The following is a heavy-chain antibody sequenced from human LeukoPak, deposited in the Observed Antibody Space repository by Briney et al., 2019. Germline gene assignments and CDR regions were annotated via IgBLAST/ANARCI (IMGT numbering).Heavy chain of an antibody. CDR2: IDDSGVIR. J-gene: IGHJ4*02. CDR3: AKFPPELRFLESGPDDY. D-gene: IGHD3-3*01. CDR1: GFTFKTHA. Sequence: PGGSLRLSCAASGFTFKTHAMSWVRQAPGKGLEWVSRIDDSGVIRSYADSVKGRFTISRDNSKMTLTLQMNSLRAEDTAVYYCAKFPPELRFLESGPDDYWGQGTLVTVSS. V-gene: IGHV3-23*01.